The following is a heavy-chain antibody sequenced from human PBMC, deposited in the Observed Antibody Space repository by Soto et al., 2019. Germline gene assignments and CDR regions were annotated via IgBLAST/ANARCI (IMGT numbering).Heavy chain of an antibody. CDR1: GGSISSSSYY. CDR3: ASSFSGYDPFYYYYYMDV. Sequence: QLQLQESGPGLVKPSETLSLTCTVSGGSISSSSYYWGWIRQPPGKGLEWIGSIYYSGSTYYNPSLKSRVTISVDTSKNQFSLKLSSVTAADTAVYYCASSFSGYDPFYYYYYMDVWGKGNKVTV. V-gene: IGHV4-39*01. D-gene: IGHD5-12*01. J-gene: IGHJ6*03. CDR2: IYYSGST.